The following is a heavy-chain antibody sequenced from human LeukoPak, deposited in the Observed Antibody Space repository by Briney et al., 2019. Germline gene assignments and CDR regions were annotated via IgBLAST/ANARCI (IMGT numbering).Heavy chain of an antibody. D-gene: IGHD2-2*01. CDR2: IYYSGST. CDR3: ARGLGYSSSTSCLPTTYNWFDP. V-gene: IGHV4-39*07. Sequence: PSETLSLTCTVSGGSISSSSYYWGWIRQPPGKGLEWIGSIYYSGSTYYNPSLKSRVTISVDTSKNQFSLKLSSVTAADTAVYYCARGLGYSSSTSCLPTTYNWFDPWGQGTLVTVSS. CDR1: GGSISSSSYY. J-gene: IGHJ5*02.